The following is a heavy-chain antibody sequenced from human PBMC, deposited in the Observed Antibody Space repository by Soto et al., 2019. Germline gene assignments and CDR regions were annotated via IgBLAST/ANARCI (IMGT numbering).Heavy chain of an antibody. D-gene: IGHD2-8*01. V-gene: IGHV1-8*01. CDR3: ECEGVSGMDV. J-gene: IGHJ6*02. Sequence: QVQLVQSGAEVKKPGASVKVSCKASGYTYTSYDINWVRQATGQGLEWMGWMNPNSANTGYAQKFQGRFSVLCIISISTVYMVLMSRSSEHTDVYSCECEGVSGMDVWGQGTTVTVSS. CDR2: MNPNSANT. CDR1: GYTYTSYD.